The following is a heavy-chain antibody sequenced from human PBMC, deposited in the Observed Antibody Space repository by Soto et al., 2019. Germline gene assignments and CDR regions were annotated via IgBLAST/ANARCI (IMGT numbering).Heavy chain of an antibody. Sequence: QVQLQESGPGLVKPSQTLSLTCTVSGGSISSGYYYWTWIRQHPGKGLEWIGYIYYSGSTNYNPSLKSRVNISIDTSKNQFSLKLSAVTAADTAVYFGATYCSFASCRDLSYYGMDVWGQGTTVTVSS. J-gene: IGHJ6*02. V-gene: IGHV4-31*03. D-gene: IGHD2-2*01. CDR1: GGSISSGYYY. CDR2: IYYSGST. CDR3: ATYCSFASCRDLSYYGMDV.